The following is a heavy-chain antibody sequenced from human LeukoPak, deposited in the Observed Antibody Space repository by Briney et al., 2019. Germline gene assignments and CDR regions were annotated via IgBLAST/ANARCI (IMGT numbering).Heavy chain of an antibody. CDR1: GYTFTSYG. Sequence: GASVKVSCKASGYTFTSYGISWVRQAPGQGLEWMGWISAYNGNTNYAQKLQGRVTMTTDTSTSTAYMELRSLRSDDTAVYYCARAPFAGSGYSNGYGYWFDPWGKGTLVTVSS. D-gene: IGHD5-18*01. CDR2: ISAYNGNT. J-gene: IGHJ5*02. V-gene: IGHV1-18*01. CDR3: ARAPFAGSGYSNGYGYWFDP.